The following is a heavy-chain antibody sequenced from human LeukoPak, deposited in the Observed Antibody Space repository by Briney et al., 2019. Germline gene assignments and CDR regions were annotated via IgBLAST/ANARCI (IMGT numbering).Heavy chain of an antibody. J-gene: IGHJ4*02. V-gene: IGHV3-64D*06. CDR3: VRDLFGFDY. CDR2: ATHDGNS. CDR1: GFIFTTLS. Sequence: PGGSLRLSCLASGFIFTTLSMHWVRQAPGTGLEYVAVATHDGNSYYSDSVKDRFTISRDNSKNTVYLQMSSLRIGDTAIYHCVRDLFGFDYWGQGTLVTVSS. D-gene: IGHD3-10*01.